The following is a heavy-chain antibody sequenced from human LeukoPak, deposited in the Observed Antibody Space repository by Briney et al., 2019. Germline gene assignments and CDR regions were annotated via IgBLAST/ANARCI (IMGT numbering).Heavy chain of an antibody. J-gene: IGHJ4*02. CDR1: GFTFSSYA. CDR2: ISYDGSNK. CDR3: ATLPLTTLRWALDY. V-gene: IGHV3-30*04. D-gene: IGHD4-23*01. Sequence: GRSLRLSCAASGFTFSSYAVHWVRQAPGKGLEWVAVISYDGSNKYYADSVKGRFTISRDNSKNTLYLQMNSLRAEDTAVYYCATLPLTTLRWALDYWGQGTLVTVSS.